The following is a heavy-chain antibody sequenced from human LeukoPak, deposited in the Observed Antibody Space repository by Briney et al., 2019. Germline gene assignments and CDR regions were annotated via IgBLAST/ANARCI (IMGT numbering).Heavy chain of an antibody. CDR3: VKDSEGSWYSTNFQH. CDR1: AFNFNQQA. D-gene: IGHD6-13*01. CDR2: IRRNSAS. J-gene: IGHJ1*01. V-gene: IGHV3-9*01. Sequence: AGGSLRLSCAASAFNFNQQATHWDRQLPGRGLEWVSGIRRNSASGYAHSVKGRFTISRDNAKTSLYLQMNSLRPEDTAFYCVKDSEGSWYSTNFQHWGQGTLVSAS.